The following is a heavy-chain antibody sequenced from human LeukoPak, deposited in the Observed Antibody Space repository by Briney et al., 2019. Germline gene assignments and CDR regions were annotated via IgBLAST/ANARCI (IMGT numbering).Heavy chain of an antibody. CDR3: ARDPYHGR. V-gene: IGHV3-21*01. D-gene: IGHD2-2*01. Sequence: GGSLRLSCVASGLTFSSFWMTWVRQAPGKGLEWVSSISSSSSYIYYADSVKGRFTISRDNAKNSLYLQMNSLRAEDTAVYYCARDPYHGRWGQGTLVTVSS. J-gene: IGHJ4*02. CDR1: GLTFSSFW. CDR2: ISSSSSYI.